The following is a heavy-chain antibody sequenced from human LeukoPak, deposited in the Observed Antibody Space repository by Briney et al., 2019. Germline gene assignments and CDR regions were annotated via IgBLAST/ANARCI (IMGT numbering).Heavy chain of an antibody. CDR1: GGSISSYY. Sequence: SETLSLTCTVSGGSISSYYWSWIRQPPGKGLEWIGYIYYSGSTNYNPSLKSRVTISVDTSKNQFSLKLSSVTAADTAVYYCASTNQLRYFDWFEVLTFDYWGQGTLVTVSS. V-gene: IGHV4-59*08. D-gene: IGHD3-9*01. CDR3: ASTNQLRYFDWFEVLTFDY. J-gene: IGHJ4*02. CDR2: IYYSGST.